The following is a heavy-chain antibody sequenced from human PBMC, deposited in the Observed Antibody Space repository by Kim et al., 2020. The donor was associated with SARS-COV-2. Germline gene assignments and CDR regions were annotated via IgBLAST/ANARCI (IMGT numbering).Heavy chain of an antibody. CDR2: IRSKAYGGTT. CDR3: TRELLWFGEPYRPIGG. V-gene: IGHV3-49*04. Sequence: GGSLRLSCTASGFTFGDYAMSWVRQAPGKGLEWVGFIRSKAYGGTTEYAASVKGRFTISRDDSKSIAYLQMNSLKTEDTAVYYCTRELLWFGEPYRPIGGWGQGTLVTVSS. J-gene: IGHJ4*02. CDR1: GFTFGDYA. D-gene: IGHD3-10*01.